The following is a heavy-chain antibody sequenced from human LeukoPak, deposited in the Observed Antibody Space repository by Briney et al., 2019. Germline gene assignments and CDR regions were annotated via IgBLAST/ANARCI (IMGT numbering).Heavy chain of an antibody. CDR3: ARDGDCSGGSCYYLYYGMDV. D-gene: IGHD2-15*01. V-gene: IGHV3-66*01. CDR2: IYSGGST. CDR1: GFTVSSNY. Sequence: PGGSLRLSCAASGFTVSSNYMSWVRQAPGKGLEWVSVIYSGGSTYYADSVKGRFTISRDNSKNTLYLQMNSLRAEDTAVHYCARDGDCSGGSCYYLYYGMDVWGQGTTVTVSS. J-gene: IGHJ6*02.